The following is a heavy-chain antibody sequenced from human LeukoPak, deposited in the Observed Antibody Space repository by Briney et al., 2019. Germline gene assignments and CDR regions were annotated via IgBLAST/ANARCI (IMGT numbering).Heavy chain of an antibody. D-gene: IGHD5-24*01. Sequence: ASVKVSCKPSGYIFRNYDINWVRQAPGQGLEWMGWMNRENGNTGYAQKFHGRVTMTRHAPTNTAYMELTSLRSEDTAVYFWATPMANTFDAFDIWGQGSRVTVSS. CDR3: ATPMANTFDAFDI. CDR2: MNRENGNT. J-gene: IGHJ3*02. V-gene: IGHV1-8*01. CDR1: GYIFRNYD.